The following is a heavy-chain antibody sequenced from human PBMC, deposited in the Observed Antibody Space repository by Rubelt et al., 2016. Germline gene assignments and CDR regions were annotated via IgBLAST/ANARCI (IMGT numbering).Heavy chain of an antibody. J-gene: IGHJ4*02. D-gene: IGHD5-24*01. Sequence: QVQLVQSGAEVKKPGASVKVSCKASGYTFTSYYMHWVRQAPGQGLEWMGIINPSGGSTSYAQKVQGIVTMTRDTSTSTVDMELSSLRSEDTAVYYRARTKTVEMATIPLAYWGQGTLVTVSS. CDR1: GYTFTSYY. CDR2: INPSGGST. CDR3: ARTKTVEMATIPLAY. V-gene: IGHV1-46*01.